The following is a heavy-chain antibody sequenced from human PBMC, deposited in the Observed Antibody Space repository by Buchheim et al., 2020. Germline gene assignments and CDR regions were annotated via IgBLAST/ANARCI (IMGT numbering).Heavy chain of an antibody. D-gene: IGHD2-2*01. J-gene: IGHJ4*02. V-gene: IGHV3-7*03. CDR3: ARDREYCSSTSCYVIAAAGPTFDY. Sequence: EVQLVESGGGLVQPGGSLRLSCAASGFTFSSYWMSWVRQAPGKGLEWVANIKQDGSEKYYVDSVKGRFTISRDNAKNSLYLQMNSLRAEDTAVYYCARDREYCSSTSCYVIAAAGPTFDYWGQGTL. CDR2: IKQDGSEK. CDR1: GFTFSSYW.